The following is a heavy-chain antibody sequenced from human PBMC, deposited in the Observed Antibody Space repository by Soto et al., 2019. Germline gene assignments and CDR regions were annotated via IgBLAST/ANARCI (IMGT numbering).Heavy chain of an antibody. CDR3: ARDPYYYGSGDKGGFDP. Sequence: QVQLQESGPGLVKPSGTLSLTCAVSGGSLSSTHWWIWVRQPPPKGLACIGEIYHTGSTNYNPSLNSRVNISVDKSNNQFSLNLSSVTAADTAVYYCARDPYYYGSGDKGGFDPWGQGTLVIVSS. D-gene: IGHD3-10*01. CDR1: GGSLSSTHW. CDR2: IYHTGST. V-gene: IGHV4-4*02. J-gene: IGHJ5*02.